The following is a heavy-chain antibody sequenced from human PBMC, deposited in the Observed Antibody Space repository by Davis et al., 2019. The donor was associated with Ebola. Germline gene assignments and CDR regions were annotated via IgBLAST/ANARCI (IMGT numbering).Heavy chain of an antibody. CDR3: TRAVGY. V-gene: IGHV3-49*03. CDR1: GFTFSSYA. CDR2: IRSKAYGGTT. Sequence: GESLKISCAASGFTFSSYAMSWFRQAPGKGLEWVGFIRSKAYGGTTEYAASVKGRFTISRDDSKSIAYLQMNSLKTEDTAVYYCTRAVGYWGQGTLVTVSS. J-gene: IGHJ4*02.